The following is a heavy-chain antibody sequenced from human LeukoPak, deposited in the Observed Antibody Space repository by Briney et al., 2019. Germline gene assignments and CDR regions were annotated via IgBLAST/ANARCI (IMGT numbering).Heavy chain of an antibody. Sequence: GGSLRLSCAASGFTFSSYGMHWVRQAPGKGLEWVTFIWFDGSNQYYADSVKGRFTISRDNSKNTLYLQMNSLRAEDSAVYYCAKDDKRDGNRCFDYWGQGTPVTVSS. CDR2: IWFDGSNQ. CDR3: AKDDKRDGNRCFDY. D-gene: IGHD1-1*01. CDR1: GFTFSSYG. V-gene: IGHV3-30*02. J-gene: IGHJ4*02.